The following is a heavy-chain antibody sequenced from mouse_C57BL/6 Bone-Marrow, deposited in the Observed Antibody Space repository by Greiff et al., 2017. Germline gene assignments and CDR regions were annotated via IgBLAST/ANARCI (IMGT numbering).Heavy chain of an antibody. CDR3: ARNSDYYGSAWFAY. D-gene: IGHD1-1*01. CDR2: IWSGGST. J-gene: IGHJ3*01. Sequence: QVQLQQSGPGLVQPSQSLSITCTVSGFSLTSYGVHWVRQSPGTGLEWLGVIWSGGSTDYNAAFISRLSISKDNSTSQVFFKMNSLQADDTAIYYCARNSDYYGSAWFAYWGQGTLVTVSA. V-gene: IGHV2-2*01. CDR1: GFSLTSYG.